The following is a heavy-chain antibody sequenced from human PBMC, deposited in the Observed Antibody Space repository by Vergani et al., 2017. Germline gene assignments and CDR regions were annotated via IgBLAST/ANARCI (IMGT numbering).Heavy chain of an antibody. CDR2: IYPGDSDT. CDR1: GYSFTSYC. CDR3: ARSTDACFDH. Sequence: EVQLVQSGAEVNKPGESLKTSCNGSGYSFTSYCIGWVRQMPGKGLEWMGIIYPGDSDTRYSPSFQGQVTISAGKSISTLYLQWSSLKASDTAMYYCARSTDACFDHWGQETLVIVSS. V-gene: IGHV5-51*01. J-gene: IGHJ5*02.